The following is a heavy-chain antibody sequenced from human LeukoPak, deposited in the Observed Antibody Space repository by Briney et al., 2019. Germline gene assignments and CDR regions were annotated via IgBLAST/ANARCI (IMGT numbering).Heavy chain of an antibody. D-gene: IGHD3-22*01. CDR2: IYSGGST. CDR1: GFTVSSNY. V-gene: IGHV3-53*04. J-gene: IGHJ4*02. CDR3: ARGIGGYYDSSGYLDY. Sequence: GGSLRLSCAASGFTVSSNYMSWVRQAPGKGLEWVSVIYSGGSTYYADSVKGRFTISRHNSKNTLYLQMNSLRAEDTAVYYCARGIGGYYDSSGYLDYWGQGTPVTVSS.